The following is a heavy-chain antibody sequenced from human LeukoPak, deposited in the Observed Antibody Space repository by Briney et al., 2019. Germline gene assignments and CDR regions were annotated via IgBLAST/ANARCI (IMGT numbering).Heavy chain of an antibody. Sequence: GGSLRLSCVASGFTFGSYGMHWVRQPPGKGLEWVAFTRYDGAYKYYADSVEGRFTISRDNSKSTVYLQMNSLRPEDTGFYYCVKDRNFRDLDSLDIWGQGTMVTVSS. J-gene: IGHJ3*02. CDR2: TRYDGAYK. V-gene: IGHV3-30*02. D-gene: IGHD4-11*01. CDR3: VKDRNFRDLDSLDI. CDR1: GFTFGSYG.